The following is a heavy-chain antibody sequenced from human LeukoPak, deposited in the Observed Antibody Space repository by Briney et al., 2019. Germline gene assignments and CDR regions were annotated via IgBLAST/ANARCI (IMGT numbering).Heavy chain of an antibody. CDR1: GASINSGDFF. Sequence: SQTLSLTCTVSGASINSGDFFWSWIRQAPGQGLEWIGNIYYSGSTSPNPSLRSRTTLSVDTSKNEFSLRLRSVTAADTAVYYCARVGLDLRSSSVFDHWGQGTLVTVSS. D-gene: IGHD3-3*01. CDR2: IYYSGST. CDR3: ARVGLDLRSSSVFDH. V-gene: IGHV4-30-4*08. J-gene: IGHJ4*02.